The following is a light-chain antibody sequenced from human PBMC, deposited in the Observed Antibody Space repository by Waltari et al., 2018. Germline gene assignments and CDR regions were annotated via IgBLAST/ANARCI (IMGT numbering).Light chain of an antibody. J-gene: IGKJ1*01. CDR2: WAS. CDR1: QSVFYRSDNKNY. CDR3: QQYYRSRT. Sequence: DIVMTQSPDSLAVSLGERATIDCKSSQSVFYRSDNKNYLAWYQHKPGQPPKVLFYWASTREAGVPGRFSAGGSGTDFTLTINNLQAEDVAVYYCQQYYRSRTFGQGTKVEIK. V-gene: IGKV4-1*01.